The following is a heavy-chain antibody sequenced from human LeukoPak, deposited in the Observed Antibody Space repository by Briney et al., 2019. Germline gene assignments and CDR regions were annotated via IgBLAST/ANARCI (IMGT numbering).Heavy chain of an antibody. Sequence: GGSLRLSCAASGFTFYDYGMSWVRQAPGKGLEWVSLISWDGGSTYYADSVKGRFTISRDNSKNSLYLQMNSLRAEYTALYYCAKEIVSGGNSHGAFDIWGQGTMVTVSS. CDR2: ISWDGGST. V-gene: IGHV3-43D*03. D-gene: IGHD4-23*01. J-gene: IGHJ3*02. CDR3: AKEIVSGGNSHGAFDI. CDR1: GFTFYDYG.